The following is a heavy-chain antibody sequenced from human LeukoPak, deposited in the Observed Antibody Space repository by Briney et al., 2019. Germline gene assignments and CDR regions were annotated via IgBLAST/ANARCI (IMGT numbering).Heavy chain of an antibody. CDR2: ISGSGGST. V-gene: IGHV3-23*01. D-gene: IGHD4-17*01. CDR3: AKIDYGDYGGATDFDY. Sequence: GGSLRLSCAASGFTFSSYAMSWVRQAPGKGPEWVSAISGSGGSTYYADSVKGRFTISRDNSKNTLYLQMNSLRAEDTAVYYCAKIDYGDYGGATDFDYWGQGTLVTVSS. CDR1: GFTFSSYA. J-gene: IGHJ4*02.